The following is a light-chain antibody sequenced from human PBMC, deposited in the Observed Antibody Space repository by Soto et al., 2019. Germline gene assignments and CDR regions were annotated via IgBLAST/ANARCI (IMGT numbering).Light chain of an antibody. CDR1: QTISSW. CDR2: KAS. V-gene: IGKV1-5*03. Sequence: QRTQYHPNMSGSGEGIVTIGFRASQTISSWLAWYQQKPGKAPKLLIYKASTLKSGVPSRFSGSGSGTEFTLTISSLQPEDFGIYYCQQYDNSRTFGQGTKVDIK. J-gene: IGKJ1*01. CDR3: QQYDNSRT.